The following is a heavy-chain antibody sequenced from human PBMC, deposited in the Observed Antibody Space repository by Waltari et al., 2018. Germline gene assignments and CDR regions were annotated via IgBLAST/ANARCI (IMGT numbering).Heavy chain of an antibody. CDR2: IDRTNYQ. CDR3: AREGGYCSGGSCRWFDP. V-gene: IGHV3-21*01. D-gene: IGHD2-15*01. J-gene: IGHJ5*02. CDR1: GSAFSTYA. Sequence: EVQLVESGGGLVKPGGSLRLSCAASGSAFSTYAMTWVRQAPGKGWGLVPSIDRTNYQYYADSVKVRFTISRDNAKNSLYLQMNSLRAEDTALYFCAREGGYCSGGSCRWFDPWGQGTLVTVSS.